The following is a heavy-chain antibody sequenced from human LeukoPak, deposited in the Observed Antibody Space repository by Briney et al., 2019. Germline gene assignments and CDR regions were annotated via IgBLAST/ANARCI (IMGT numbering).Heavy chain of an antibody. Sequence: GASVNVSCKASGFSFNKYGFSWVRQAPREGLEWMGRISPNNGNTNYAQELQGRVTMSTDTSTSTAYMELRSLRSDGTAVYYCARVRPLEWLYFLDYWGQGTLVTVSS. D-gene: IGHD3-3*01. CDR2: ISPNNGNT. CDR1: GFSFNKYG. V-gene: IGHV1-18*01. CDR3: ARVRPLEWLYFLDY. J-gene: IGHJ4*02.